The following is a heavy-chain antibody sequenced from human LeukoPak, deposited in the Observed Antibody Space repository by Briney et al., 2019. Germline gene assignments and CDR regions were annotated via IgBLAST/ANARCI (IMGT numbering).Heavy chain of an antibody. V-gene: IGHV6-1*01. D-gene: IGHD5-18*01. CDR2: TYYASQWSH. Sequence: SQTLSLTFAISGDSVSISVVTWNWIRQSPSRGLEWLGKTYYASQWSHEYALSVKSRITINPDTSKNQFSLQLNSVTPEDTAVYYCTRGLNTAFTYSGQASLVTVSS. CDR1: GDSVSISVVT. J-gene: IGHJ4*02. CDR3: TRGLNTAFTY.